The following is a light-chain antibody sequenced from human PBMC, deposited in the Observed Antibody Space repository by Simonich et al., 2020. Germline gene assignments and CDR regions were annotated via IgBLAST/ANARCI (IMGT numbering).Light chain of an antibody. Sequence: DIVMTQSPDSLAVSLGERDTINCKSSQSVLYSSNNKNYLAWYQQKPGQPPKLLIYWAATRESGVPDRFSGSGSGTDFTLTISSLQAEDVAVYYCQQYYSTSMYTFGQGTKLEIK. V-gene: IGKV4-1*01. CDR3: QQYYSTSMYT. J-gene: IGKJ2*01. CDR2: WAA. CDR1: QSVLYSSNNKNY.